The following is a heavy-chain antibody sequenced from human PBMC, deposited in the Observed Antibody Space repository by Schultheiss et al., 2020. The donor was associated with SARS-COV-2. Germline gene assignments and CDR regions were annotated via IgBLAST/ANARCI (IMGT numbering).Heavy chain of an antibody. Sequence: SETLSLTCTVSGGSISSGDYYWSWIRQPPGKGLEWIGEINHSGSTNYNPSLKSRVTISVDPSKNQFSLKLSSVTAADTAVYYCARGLGYYGSTTKGDYWAQGTLVTVSS. V-gene: IGHV4-39*07. CDR3: ARGLGYYGSTTKGDY. CDR1: GGSISSGDYY. CDR2: INHSGST. D-gene: IGHD3-10*01. J-gene: IGHJ4*02.